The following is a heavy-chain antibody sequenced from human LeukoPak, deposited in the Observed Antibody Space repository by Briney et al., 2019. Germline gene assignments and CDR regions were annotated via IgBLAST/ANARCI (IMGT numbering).Heavy chain of an antibody. V-gene: IGHV3-30*18. D-gene: IGHD3-9*01. CDR2: ISYDGSNK. CDR3: AKDQLARGIRYFDWFPRGRVSNSFDP. J-gene: IGHJ5*02. Sequence: QPGGSLRLSCAASGFTFSSYAMSWVRQAPGKGLEWVAVISYDGSNKYYADSVKGRFTISRDNSKNTLYLQMNSLRAEDTAVYYCAKDQLARGIRYFDWFPRGRVSNSFDPWGQGTLVTVSS. CDR1: GFTFSSYA.